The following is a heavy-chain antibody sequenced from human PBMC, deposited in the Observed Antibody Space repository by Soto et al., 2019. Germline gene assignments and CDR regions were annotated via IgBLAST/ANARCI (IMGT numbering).Heavy chain of an antibody. Sequence: ASGKVGCKASGDTFTCYYMPWLLQAPEQGLEWMGWINPNSGGTNYAQKFKGWGPMTRDTSISTAYMELSRLRSDDTAVYYCARDREDIVATMNDYYGMDVWGQGTTDTVSS. V-gene: IGHV1-2*04. J-gene: IGHJ6*02. CDR1: GDTFTCYY. CDR3: ARDREDIVATMNDYYGMDV. CDR2: INPNSGGT. D-gene: IGHD5-12*01.